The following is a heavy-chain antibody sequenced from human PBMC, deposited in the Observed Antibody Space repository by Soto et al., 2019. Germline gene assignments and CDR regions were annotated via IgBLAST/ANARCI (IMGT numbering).Heavy chain of an antibody. CDR1: GGSISSSSYY. CDR2: IYYSGST. D-gene: IGHD3-10*01. CDR3: ARQGYRTIRITMVRGAPYYFDY. V-gene: IGHV4-39*01. Sequence: SETLSLTCTVSGGSISSSSYYWGWIRQPPGKGLEWIGSIYYSGSTYYNPSLKSRVTISVDTSKNQFSLKLSSVTAADTAVYYCARQGYRTIRITMVRGAPYYFDYWGQRTPVTVSS. J-gene: IGHJ4*02.